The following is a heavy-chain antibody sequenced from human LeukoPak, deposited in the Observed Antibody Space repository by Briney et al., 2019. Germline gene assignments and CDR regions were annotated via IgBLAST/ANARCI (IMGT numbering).Heavy chain of an antibody. CDR2: FDPEDGET. CDR1: GYTLTELS. V-gene: IGHV1-24*01. Sequence: GASVKVSCKVSGYTLTELSMHWVRQAPGKGLEWMGGFDPEDGETIYAQKFQGRVTMTEDTSTDTAYMGLSSLRSEDTAVYYCATDSITMVRGVYFDYWGQGTLVTVSS. J-gene: IGHJ4*02. CDR3: ATDSITMVRGVYFDY. D-gene: IGHD3-10*01.